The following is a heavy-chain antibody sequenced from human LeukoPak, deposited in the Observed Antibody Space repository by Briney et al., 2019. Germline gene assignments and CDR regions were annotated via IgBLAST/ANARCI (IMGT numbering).Heavy chain of an antibody. CDR2: IYSGGST. D-gene: IGHD3-10*01. CDR1: GFTVSSNY. CDR3: ARAKGSGSYLD. Sequence: PGGSLRPSCAASGFTVSSNYMSWVRQAPGKGLEWISVIYSGGSTYYADSVKGRFTISRDNSKNTLYLQMNNLRAEDTAVYYCARAKGSGSYLDWGQGTLVTVSS. J-gene: IGHJ4*02. V-gene: IGHV3-66*01.